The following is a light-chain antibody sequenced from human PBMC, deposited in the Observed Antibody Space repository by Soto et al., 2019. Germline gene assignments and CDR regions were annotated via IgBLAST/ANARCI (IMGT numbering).Light chain of an antibody. Sequence: QSALTQPPSVSATPGQTVTISCSGSNSSIGNNCVSWYQQLPGTAPKLLIYDNNKRPSEIPDRFSGSKSGTSATLGITGLQTGDEADYYCGTWDSSLSAGVFGTGTKLTVL. CDR3: GTWDSSLSAGV. J-gene: IGLJ1*01. V-gene: IGLV1-51*01. CDR2: DNN. CDR1: NSSIGNNC.